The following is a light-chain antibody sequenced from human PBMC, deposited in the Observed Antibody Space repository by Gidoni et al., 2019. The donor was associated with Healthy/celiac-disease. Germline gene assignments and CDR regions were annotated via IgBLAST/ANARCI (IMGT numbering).Light chain of an antibody. CDR3: AAWDDILNGWV. J-gene: IGLJ3*02. Sequence: QSVLPQPLSSSGTPGQRVTIPCSGSSSNIGSNTVNWYQQLPGTAPKLPIYSNNQRPSGVPDRFSGSKSGTSASLAISGLQSEDEADYYCAAWDDILNGWVFGGGTKLTVL. V-gene: IGLV1-44*01. CDR1: SSNIGSNT. CDR2: SNN.